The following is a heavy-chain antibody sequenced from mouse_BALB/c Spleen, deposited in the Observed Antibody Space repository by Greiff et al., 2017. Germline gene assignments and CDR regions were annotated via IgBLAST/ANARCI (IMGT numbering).Heavy chain of an antibody. CDR2: IYPYNGGT. CDR3: ARSYYYGSSVFAY. J-gene: IGHJ3*01. D-gene: IGHD1-1*01. V-gene: IGHV1S29*02. CDR1: GYTFTDYN. Sequence: VQLKQSGPELVKPGASVKISCKASGYTFTDYNMHWVKQSHGKSLEWIGYIYPYNGGTGYNQKFKSKATLTVDNSSSTAYMELRSLTSEDSAVYYCARSYYYGSSVFAYWGQGTLVTVSA.